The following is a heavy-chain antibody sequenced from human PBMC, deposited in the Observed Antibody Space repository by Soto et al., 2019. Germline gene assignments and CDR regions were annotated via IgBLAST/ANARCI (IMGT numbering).Heavy chain of an antibody. D-gene: IGHD6-13*01. CDR2: ISGSGGST. CDR3: AKAAGKQLVPDY. Sequence: EVQLLASVGGLVQPGGSLRLSCAASGFTFSSYAMSWVRQAPGKGLEWVSAISGSGGSTYNADSVKGRFTISRDNSKNTLYLQMNSLRAEDTAVYYCAKAAGKQLVPDYWGQGTLVTVSS. CDR1: GFTFSSYA. J-gene: IGHJ4*02. V-gene: IGHV3-23*01.